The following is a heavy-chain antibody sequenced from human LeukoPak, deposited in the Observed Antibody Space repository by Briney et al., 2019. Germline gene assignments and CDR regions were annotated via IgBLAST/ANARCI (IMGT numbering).Heavy chain of an antibody. CDR3: AGLGQYCSGGSCYSAY. CDR1: GGTFSSYA. V-gene: IGHV1-69*13. CDR2: IIPIFGTA. D-gene: IGHD2-15*01. Sequence: SVKVSCKASGGTFSSYAISWVRQAPGQGLEWMGGIIPIFGTANYAQKFQGRVTITADESTSTAYMELSSLRSEDTAVYYCAGLGQYCSGGSCYSAYWGQGTLVTVSS. J-gene: IGHJ4*02.